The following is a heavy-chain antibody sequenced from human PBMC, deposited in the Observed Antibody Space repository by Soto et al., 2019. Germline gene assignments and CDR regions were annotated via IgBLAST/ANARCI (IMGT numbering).Heavy chain of an antibody. D-gene: IGHD3-3*01. Sequence: GGSLRLSCAASGFTFSSYAMSWVRQAPGKGLEWVSAISGSGGSTYYADSVKGRFTISRDNSKNTLYLQMNSLRAEDTAVYYCAKGNYDFWRGYCADWGQGTLVTVSS. J-gene: IGHJ4*02. CDR2: ISGSGGST. V-gene: IGHV3-23*01. CDR3: AKGNYDFWRGYCAD. CDR1: GFTFSSYA.